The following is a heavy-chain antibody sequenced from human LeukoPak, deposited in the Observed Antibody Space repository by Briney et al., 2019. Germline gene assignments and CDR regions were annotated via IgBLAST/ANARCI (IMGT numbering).Heavy chain of an antibody. J-gene: IGHJ4*02. CDR1: GGSISSYY. Sequence: SETLSLTCTVSGGSISSYYWSWIRQPPGKGLEWIGYIYYSGSTNYNPSLKSRVTISVDTSKNQFSLKLSSVTAADTAVYYCARGWALDYWGQGTLVTVSS. CDR2: IYYSGST. CDR3: ARGWALDY. V-gene: IGHV4-59*01. D-gene: IGHD6-13*01.